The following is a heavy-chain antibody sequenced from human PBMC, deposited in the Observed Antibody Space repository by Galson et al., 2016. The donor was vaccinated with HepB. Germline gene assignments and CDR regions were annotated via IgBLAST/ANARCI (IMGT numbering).Heavy chain of an antibody. CDR2: ISGYSGKT. D-gene: IGHD5/OR15-5a*01. V-gene: IGHV1-18*01. CDR1: GYIFTSFW. J-gene: IGHJ4*02. CDR3: ARVRLVSAGLNDY. Sequence: SVKVSCKASGYIFTSFWISWVRQAPGKGLEWMGWISGYSGKTEYAQTLQGRVTVTTDTSATTAYLELRSLRSDGTAVYYCARVRLVSAGLNDYWGQGTMVTISS.